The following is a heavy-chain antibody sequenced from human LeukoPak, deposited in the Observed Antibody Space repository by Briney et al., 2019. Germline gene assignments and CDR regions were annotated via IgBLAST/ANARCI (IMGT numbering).Heavy chain of an antibody. Sequence: PGGSQRLSCAASGFIFSSYAMHWVRQAPGKGLEYVSAISSNGGSTYYANSVKGRFTISRDNSKNTLYLQMGSLRAEDTAVYYCARDPSKLWASDYWGQGTLVTVSS. CDR1: GFIFSSYA. CDR3: ARDPSKLWASDY. D-gene: IGHD3-16*01. CDR2: ISSNGGST. J-gene: IGHJ4*02. V-gene: IGHV3-64*01.